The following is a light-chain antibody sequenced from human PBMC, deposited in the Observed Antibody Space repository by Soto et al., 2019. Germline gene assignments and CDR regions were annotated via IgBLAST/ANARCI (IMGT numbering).Light chain of an antibody. Sequence: ETVFTQSPGNLSFAPGERATLSCRASQSVSSSYLAWYQQKPGQAPRLLIYGASSRATGIPDRFSGSGSGTDFTLTISRLEPEDFAVYYCQQYGSSPAFGQRTKVDIK. J-gene: IGKJ1*01. CDR3: QQYGSSPA. V-gene: IGKV3-20*01. CDR1: QSVSSSY. CDR2: GAS.